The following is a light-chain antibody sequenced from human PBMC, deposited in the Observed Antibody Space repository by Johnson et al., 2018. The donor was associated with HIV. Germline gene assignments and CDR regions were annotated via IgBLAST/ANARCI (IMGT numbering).Light chain of an antibody. J-gene: IGLJ1*01. CDR1: SSNIGNNY. V-gene: IGLV1-51*01. Sequence: QPVLTQPPSVSAAPGQKVTISCSGSSSNIGNNYVSWYQQLPGTAPKLLIYANNKRPSGIPDRFSGSKSGTSATLGITGLQTGDEADYYCGTWDSSLTSYVFGAGTKVTVL. CDR3: GTWDSSLTSYV. CDR2: ANN.